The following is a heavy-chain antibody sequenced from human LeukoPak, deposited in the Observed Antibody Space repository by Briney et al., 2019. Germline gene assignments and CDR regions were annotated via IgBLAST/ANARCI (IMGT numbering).Heavy chain of an antibody. CDR3: ARDLYCTNGVCFPHALTTHMDV. CDR1: GFTFSSYS. J-gene: IGHJ6*02. Sequence: GGSLRLSCAASGFTFSSYSMNWVRQAPGKGLEWVSSISSSSSYIYYADSVKGRFTISRDNAKNSLYLQMNGLRAEDTAVYYCARDLYCTNGVCFPHALTTHMDVWGQGTTVTVSS. V-gene: IGHV3-21*01. D-gene: IGHD2-8*01. CDR2: ISSSSSYI.